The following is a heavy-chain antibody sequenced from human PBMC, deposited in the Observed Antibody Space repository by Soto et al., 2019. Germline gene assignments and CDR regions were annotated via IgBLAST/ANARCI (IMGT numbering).Heavy chain of an antibody. CDR2: FYYSGTT. V-gene: IGHV4-31*01. D-gene: IGHD3-9*01. CDR3: ARRHDILTGSDSFDV. Sequence: QVQLQESGPGLVKPSQTLSLTCTLSGGCISSEGYYWTWIRQHPGKGLEWIGDFYYSGTTSYNPSLKSLLTISVDTSNNQFSLRLSSVTAADTAMYYCARRHDILTGSDSFDVWGGGPMVTISS. CDR1: GGCISSEGYY. J-gene: IGHJ3*01.